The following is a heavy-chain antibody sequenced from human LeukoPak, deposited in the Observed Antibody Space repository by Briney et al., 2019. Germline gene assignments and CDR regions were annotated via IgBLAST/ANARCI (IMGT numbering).Heavy chain of an antibody. CDR2: IYTSGST. D-gene: IGHD2-2*01. J-gene: IGHJ6*02. CDR3: ARSARLVPAAMMDV. Sequence: SETLSLTCTVSGGSISSYYWSWIRQPAGKGLEWIGRIYTSGSTNYNSSLKSRVTMSVDTSKNQFSLKLGSVTAADTAVYYCARSARLVPAAMMDVWGQGTTVTVSS. V-gene: IGHV4-4*07. CDR1: GGSISSYY.